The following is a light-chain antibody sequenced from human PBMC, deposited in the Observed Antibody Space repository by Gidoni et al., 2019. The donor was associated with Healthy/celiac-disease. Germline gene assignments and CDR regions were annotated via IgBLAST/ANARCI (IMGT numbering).Light chain of an antibody. CDR2: EVS. J-gene: IGLJ3*02. Sequence: QSALTQPASVSGSPGQSITISCTGTSSDVGGYNYVSWYQQHPGKAHKLMIYEVSNRPSGVYKRISGSKAGNTASLTISGLQAEDEADYYCSSYTSSSTRGVFGGGTKLTVL. CDR3: SSYTSSSTRGV. CDR1: SSDVGGYNY. V-gene: IGLV2-14*01.